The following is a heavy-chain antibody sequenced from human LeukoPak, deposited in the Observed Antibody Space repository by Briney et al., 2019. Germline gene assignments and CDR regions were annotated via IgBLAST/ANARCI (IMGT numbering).Heavy chain of an antibody. V-gene: IGHV4-39*07. Sequence: PSETLSLTCIVSGGSISSSNYYWGWIRQPPGKGLEWIGSMSYSGSTYYNPSLKSRVTISVDTSKNQFSLKLSSVTAADTAVYYCARDGVLWFGELFPHLNWFDPWGQGTLVTVSS. CDR2: MSYSGST. CDR3: ARDGVLWFGELFPHLNWFDP. J-gene: IGHJ5*02. CDR1: GGSISSSNYY. D-gene: IGHD3-10*01.